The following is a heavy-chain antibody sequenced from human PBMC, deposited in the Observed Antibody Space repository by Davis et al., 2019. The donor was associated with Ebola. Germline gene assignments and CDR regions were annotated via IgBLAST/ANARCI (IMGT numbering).Heavy chain of an antibody. J-gene: IGHJ6*02. V-gene: IGHV4-34*01. CDR1: GGSFSGYY. CDR3: ARSYDFWSGYPSRYYGMDV. Sequence: MPSETLSLTCAVYGGSFSGYYWSWIRQPPGKGLEWIGEINHSGSTNYNPSLKSRVTISVDTSKNQFSLKLSSVTAAETAVYYCARSYDFWSGYPSRYYGMDVWGQGTTVTVSS. D-gene: IGHD3-3*01. CDR2: INHSGST.